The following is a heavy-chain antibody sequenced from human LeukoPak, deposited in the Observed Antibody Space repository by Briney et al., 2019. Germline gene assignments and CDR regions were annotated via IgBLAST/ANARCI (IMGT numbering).Heavy chain of an antibody. V-gene: IGHV4-34*01. J-gene: IGHJ6*03. Sequence: SETLSPTCAVYGGSFSGYYWSWIRQPPGKGLEWIGEINHSGSTNYNPSLKSRVTMSVDTSKNQFSLKLSSVTAADTAVYYCARDMTGYYYYYMDVWGKGTTVTISS. CDR2: INHSGST. CDR3: ARDMTGYYYYYMDV. D-gene: IGHD1-14*01. CDR1: GGSFSGYY.